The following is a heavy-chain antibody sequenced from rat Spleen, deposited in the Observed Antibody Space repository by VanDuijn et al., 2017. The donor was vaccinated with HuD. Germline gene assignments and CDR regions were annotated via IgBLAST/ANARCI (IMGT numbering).Heavy chain of an antibody. D-gene: IGHD1-12*02. CDR2: VWCGGST. Sequence: QVQLKESGPGLVQPSQTLSLTCTVSGFSVTNYTVHWIRQPFGKSLEWMGVVWCGGSTAYNSTLKSRLSISRDTSKNQVFLKMNSLQTEDTATYYCARDRVYDGSYYYDWYFDFWGPGTMVTVSP. J-gene: IGHJ1*01. CDR3: ARDRVYDGSYYYDWYFDF. V-gene: IGHV2-30*01. CDR1: GFSVTNYT.